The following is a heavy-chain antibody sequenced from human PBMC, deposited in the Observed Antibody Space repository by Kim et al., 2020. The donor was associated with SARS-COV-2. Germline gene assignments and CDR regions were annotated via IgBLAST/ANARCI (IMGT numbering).Heavy chain of an antibody. D-gene: IGHD4-17*01. CDR1: GFTFSNYA. CDR3: VKDHDYGAQGTS. J-gene: IGHJ5*02. V-gene: IGHV3-23*01. CDR2: ISGNGGNT. Sequence: GGSLRLSCAASGFTFSNYAMTWVRQAPGKGLDWVSAISGNGGNTFYADSVKGRFTIFRDNSKKTLSLQMNGLRAEDTAVYYCVKDHDYGAQGTSWGQGTLVIVSS.